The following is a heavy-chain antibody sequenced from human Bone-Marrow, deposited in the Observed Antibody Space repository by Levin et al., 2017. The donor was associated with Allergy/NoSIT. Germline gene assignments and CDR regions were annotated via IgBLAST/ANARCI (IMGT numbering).Heavy chain of an antibody. Sequence: GGSLRLSCAASGFTFDDHDMLWVRQAPGQGLEWVAMISYNGGNKYYADSVKGRFTVSRDKLKNTLFLQMNGLRTDDTAVYYCAKPIFDLWSGYYYFGMDVWGHGTTVTVSS. V-gene: IGHV3-30*18. D-gene: IGHD3-3*01. CDR1: GFTFDDHD. CDR2: ISYNGGNK. J-gene: IGHJ6*02. CDR3: AKPIFDLWSGYYYFGMDV.